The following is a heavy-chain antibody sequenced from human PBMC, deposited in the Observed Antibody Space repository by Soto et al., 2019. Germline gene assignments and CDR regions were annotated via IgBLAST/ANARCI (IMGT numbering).Heavy chain of an antibody. V-gene: IGHV4-34*01. CDR3: ARVYSTTCYPDAFDI. D-gene: IGHD2-2*01. Sequence: SETLSLTCAVSGGSFSGYYWSWIRQPPGKGLEWIGEINHSGQNNYNPSLKSRITMSVDKTKNHFSLKMSSVTAADKAVYYCARVYSTTCYPDAFDIWAQGKVVT. J-gene: IGHJ3*02. CDR2: INHSGQN. CDR1: GGSFSGYY.